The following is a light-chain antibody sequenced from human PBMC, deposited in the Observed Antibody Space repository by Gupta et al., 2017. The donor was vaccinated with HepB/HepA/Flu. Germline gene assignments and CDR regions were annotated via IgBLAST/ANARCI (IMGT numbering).Light chain of an antibody. CDR1: QSISDW. Sequence: DIKMTQSPSTLSASVGDRVTITCRASQSISDWLAWYQQKPGKAPNLLIYRASTLESGVPSRFSGSGSGTEFTLTISSLQPDDFATYYCQEVSGSSWTFGQGTKVEIK. J-gene: IGKJ1*01. CDR3: QEVSGSSWT. V-gene: IGKV1-5*03. CDR2: RAS.